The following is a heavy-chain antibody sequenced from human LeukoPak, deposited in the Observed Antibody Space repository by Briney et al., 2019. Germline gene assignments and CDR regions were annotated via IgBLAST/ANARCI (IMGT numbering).Heavy chain of an antibody. Sequence: ASVKVSCKASGYTFTGYYMHWVRQAPGQGLEWMGWINPYSGYTNYAQKFQGRVTMTTDTSTSTAYMELRSLRSDDTAVYYCARDFVKYNHILTGNFDYWGQGTLVTVSS. J-gene: IGHJ4*02. D-gene: IGHD3-9*01. CDR1: GYTFTGYY. V-gene: IGHV1-2*02. CDR3: ARDFVKYNHILTGNFDY. CDR2: INPYSGYT.